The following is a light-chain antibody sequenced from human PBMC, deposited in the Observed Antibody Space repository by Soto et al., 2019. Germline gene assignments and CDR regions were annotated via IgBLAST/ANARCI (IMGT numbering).Light chain of an antibody. V-gene: IGLV2-14*01. Sequence: QSVLTQPASVSGSPGQSITISCTGTTNDVGGYSYVSWYQQHPGKAPKLMIFDVSNRPSGVSYRFSGSKSGNTASLTISGLQDEDEADYYCSSYTSTYTQVFGTGTKLTVL. CDR3: SSYTSTYTQV. J-gene: IGLJ1*01. CDR1: TNDVGGYSY. CDR2: DVS.